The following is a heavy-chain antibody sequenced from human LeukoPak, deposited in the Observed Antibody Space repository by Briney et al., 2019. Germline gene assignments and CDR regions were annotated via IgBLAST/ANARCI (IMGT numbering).Heavy chain of an antibody. Sequence: SETLSLTCAVYGGSFSGYYWSWIRQPPGKGLEWIGYIYHSGSTYYNPSLKSRVTISVDRSKNQFSLKLSSVTAADTAVYYCARDQSLYDSSGNDAFDIWGQGTMVTVSS. CDR3: ARDQSLYDSSGNDAFDI. D-gene: IGHD3-22*01. CDR1: GGSFSGYY. V-gene: IGHV4-34*01. J-gene: IGHJ3*02. CDR2: IYHSGST.